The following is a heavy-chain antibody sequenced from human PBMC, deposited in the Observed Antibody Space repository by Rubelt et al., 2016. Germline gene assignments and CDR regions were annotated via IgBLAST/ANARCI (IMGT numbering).Heavy chain of an antibody. CDR3: ARRTGTAVAGDFDY. D-gene: IGHD6-19*01. V-gene: IGHV4-39*01. CDR2: IYYSGST. J-gene: IGHJ4*02. CDR1: GGSISSSSYY. Sequence: QLQLQESGPGLVKPSETLSLTCTVSGGSISSSSYYWGWIRQPPGKGLEWIGSIYYSGSTYYNPSLKSRVTISVDTSKNQFSLKLSSVTAEDTAVYYCARRTGTAVAGDFDYWGQGTLVTVSS.